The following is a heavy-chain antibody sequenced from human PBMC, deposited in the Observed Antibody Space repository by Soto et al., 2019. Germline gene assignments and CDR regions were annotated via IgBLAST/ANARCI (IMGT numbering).Heavy chain of an antibody. J-gene: IGHJ4*02. CDR1: GYTFSNDA. V-gene: IGHV1-18*03. D-gene: IGHD1-7*01. CDR3: ARASRYYWNYMMY. Sequence: QVQLVQSGAEVKKPGASVKVSCKASGYTFSNDAITWVRQAPGQGLEWMGWVSAYNGNTNYAQKFKGRVTMTTDTSTSTAYMEIRSLRYDDMAVYFCARASRYYWNYMMYWGQGTLVTVSS. CDR2: VSAYNGNT.